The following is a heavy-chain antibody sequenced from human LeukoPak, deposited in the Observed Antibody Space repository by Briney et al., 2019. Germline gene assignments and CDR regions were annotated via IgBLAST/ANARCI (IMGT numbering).Heavy chain of an antibody. J-gene: IGHJ5*02. Sequence: PSETPSLTCTVSGYSISSGYYWGWIRQSPGKRLEWIGYIDHIGSTNYNPSLNSRVAISVDTSKNELSLKLSSVTAADTAVYYCARALGRGEINWFDPWGQGTLVTVSS. D-gene: IGHD7-27*01. CDR2: IDHIGST. CDR1: GYSISSGYY. CDR3: ARALGRGEINWFDP. V-gene: IGHV4-38-2*02.